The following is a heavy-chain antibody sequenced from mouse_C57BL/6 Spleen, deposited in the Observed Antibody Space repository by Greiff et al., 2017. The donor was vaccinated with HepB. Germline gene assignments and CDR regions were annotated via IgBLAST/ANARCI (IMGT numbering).Heavy chain of an antibody. J-gene: IGHJ4*01. Sequence: DVKLEESGGGLVQPGGSMKLSCVASGFTFSNYWMNWVRQSPEKGLEWVAQIRLKSDNYATHYAESVKGRFTISRDDSKSSVYLQMNNLRAEDTGIYYCTALWGYAMDYWGQGTSVTVSS. CDR2: IRLKSDNYAT. V-gene: IGHV6-3*01. CDR3: TALWGYAMDY. D-gene: IGHD4-1*01. CDR1: GFTFSNYW.